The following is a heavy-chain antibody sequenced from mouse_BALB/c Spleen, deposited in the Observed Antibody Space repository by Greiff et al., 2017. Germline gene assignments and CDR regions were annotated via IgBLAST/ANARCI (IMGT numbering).Heavy chain of an antibody. D-gene: IGHD2-4*01. V-gene: IGHV5-17*02. J-gene: IGHJ4*01. CDR1: GFTFSSFG. Sequence: DVKLVESGGGLVQPGGSRKLSCAASGFTFSSFGMHWVRQAPEKGLEWVAYISSGSSTIYYADTVKGRFTISRDNPKNTLFLQMTSLRSEDTAMYYCARWGDYDYHYAMDYWGQGTSVTVSS. CDR3: ARWGDYDYHYAMDY. CDR2: ISSGSSTI.